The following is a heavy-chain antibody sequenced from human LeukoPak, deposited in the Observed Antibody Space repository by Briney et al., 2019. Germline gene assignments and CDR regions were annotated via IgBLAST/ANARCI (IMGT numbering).Heavy chain of an antibody. CDR2: ISSSGVYT. V-gene: IGHV3-11*03. CDR3: ARRITMVRGFDP. J-gene: IGHJ5*02. D-gene: IGHD3-10*01. Sequence: GGSLRLSCAASGFTFSDYYMSWIRQAPGKGLEWVSKISSSGVYTNNADSVKGRFTISRDNAKNSLYLQMNSLRAEDTAVYYCARRITMVRGFDPWGQGTLVTVSS. CDR1: GFTFSDYY.